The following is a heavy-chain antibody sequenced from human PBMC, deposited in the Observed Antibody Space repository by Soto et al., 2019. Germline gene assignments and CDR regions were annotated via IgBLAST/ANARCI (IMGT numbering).Heavy chain of an antibody. CDR2: IRSKAYGGTT. Sequence: GGSLRLSCTASGFTFGDYAMRWVRQAPGKGLEWVGFIRSKAYGGTTEYAASVKGRFTISRDDSKSIAYLQMNSLKTEDTAVYYCTREQSGSYYFDYWGQGTLVTVSS. D-gene: IGHD1-26*01. CDR1: GFTFGDYA. J-gene: IGHJ4*02. CDR3: TREQSGSYYFDY. V-gene: IGHV3-49*04.